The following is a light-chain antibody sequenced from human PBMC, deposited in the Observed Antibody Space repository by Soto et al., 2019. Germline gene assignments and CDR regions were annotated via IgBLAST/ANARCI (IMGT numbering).Light chain of an antibody. CDR2: EVS. J-gene: IGLJ1*01. CDR1: SSDVGDYNY. CDR3: SSYTSSSPYV. Sequence: QSALTQPASVSGSPGQSITISCTGTSSDVGDYNYVSWYQQHPGKAPKLMIYEVSFRPSGVSDRFSGSKSGNTASLTISGIQAEDEADYYCSSYTSSSPYVFGTGTKVTVL. V-gene: IGLV2-14*01.